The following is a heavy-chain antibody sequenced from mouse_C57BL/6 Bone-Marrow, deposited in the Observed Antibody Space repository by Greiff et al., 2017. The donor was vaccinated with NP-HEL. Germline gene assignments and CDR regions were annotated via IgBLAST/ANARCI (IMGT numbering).Heavy chain of an antibody. CDR1: GYTFTSYG. J-gene: IGHJ4*01. V-gene: IGHV1-81*01. Sequence: QVQLQQSGAELARPGASVKLSCKASGYTFTSYGLSWVKQRTGQGLEWIGEIYPRSGNTYYNEKFQGKATLTADKSSSTAYMELRSLTSEDSAVYFWACHGYYAMDYWGQGTSVTVSS. CDR3: ACHGYYAMDY. CDR2: IYPRSGNT. D-gene: IGHD6-1*01.